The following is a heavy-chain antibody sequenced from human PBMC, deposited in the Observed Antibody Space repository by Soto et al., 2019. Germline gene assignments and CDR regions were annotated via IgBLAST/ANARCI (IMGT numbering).Heavy chain of an antibody. V-gene: IGHV3-11*01. CDR2: ISSSGTGI. J-gene: IGHJ3*02. D-gene: IGHD2-15*01. CDR3: ARAYSDAFDI. Sequence: KPGGSLRLSCAAYGFTFSDYYMTWIRQAPGKGLEWVSYISSSGTGIYYADSVKGRFTISRDNAKKSLYLQMSSLRAEDTVVYYCARAYSDAFDIWGQGTMVTVSS. CDR1: GFTFSDYY.